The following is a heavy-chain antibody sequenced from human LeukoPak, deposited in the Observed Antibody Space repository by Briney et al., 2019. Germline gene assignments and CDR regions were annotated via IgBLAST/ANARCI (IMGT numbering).Heavy chain of an antibody. CDR3: VREGLHYDSSGYYYSPEGLYSNFDY. Sequence: PGGSLRLSCAASGFTVSSNYMSWVRQAPGKGLEWVSIIYSGGSTFYADSVKGRFTISRDNSKNTLYLQMNSLRAEDTAVYYCVREGLHYDSSGYYYSPEGLYSNFDYWGQGTLVTVSS. J-gene: IGHJ4*02. CDR2: IYSGGST. V-gene: IGHV3-53*01. CDR1: GFTVSSNY. D-gene: IGHD3-22*01.